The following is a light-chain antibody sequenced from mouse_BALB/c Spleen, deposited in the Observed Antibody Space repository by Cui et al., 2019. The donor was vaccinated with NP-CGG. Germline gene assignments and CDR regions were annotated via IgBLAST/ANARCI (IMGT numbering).Light chain of an antibody. CDR1: TGAVTTSNY. J-gene: IGLJ1*01. Sequence: QAVVPQEYALTTSPGATVTLTCRSSTGAVTTSNYANWVQEKPDHVFAGLIGGTNNRVPGVPARFSGSLIGDKAALTITGAQTEDEAIYFCALWYSNHWVFGGGTKLTVL. CDR2: GTN. CDR3: ALWYSNHWV. V-gene: IGLV1*01.